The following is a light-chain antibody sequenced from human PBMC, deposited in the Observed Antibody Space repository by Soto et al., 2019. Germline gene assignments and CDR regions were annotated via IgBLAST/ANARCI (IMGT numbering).Light chain of an antibody. CDR3: SSWTSSSTYV. Sequence: QSALTQPASVSGSPGQSIAISCTGTSSDVGGYNYVSWYQQYPGKAPKLVIYDVSNRPSGVSNRFSGSKSVNTASLTISGLQAEDEADYYCSSWTSSSTYVFGTGTKLT. CDR1: SSDVGGYNY. V-gene: IGLV2-14*01. CDR2: DVS. J-gene: IGLJ1*01.